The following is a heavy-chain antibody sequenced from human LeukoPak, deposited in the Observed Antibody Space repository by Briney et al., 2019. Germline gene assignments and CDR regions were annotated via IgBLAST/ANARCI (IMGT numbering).Heavy chain of an antibody. Sequence: PSETLSLTCTVSGGSISSSSYYWGWIRQPPGKGLEWIGSIYYSGSTYYNPPLKSRVTISVDTSKNQFSLKLSSVTAADTALYYCARLYSSGWMLIDYWGQGTLVTVSS. CDR3: ARLYSSGWMLIDY. D-gene: IGHD6-19*01. J-gene: IGHJ4*02. V-gene: IGHV4-39*01. CDR2: IYYSGST. CDR1: GGSISSSSYY.